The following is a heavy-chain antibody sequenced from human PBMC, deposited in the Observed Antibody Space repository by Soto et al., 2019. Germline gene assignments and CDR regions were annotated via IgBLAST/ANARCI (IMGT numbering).Heavy chain of an antibody. V-gene: IGHV1-8*01. D-gene: IGHD6-19*01. Sequence: ASVKVSCKASGYSFTSYDINWVRQATGQGLEWMGWMDPKNGNTDYGQKFQGRVTMTRNTSISTAYMELSSLTSEDTAVYYCARGRGWRDYRGKGTLVTVSS. J-gene: IGHJ4*02. CDR3: ARGRGWRDY. CDR1: GYSFTSYD. CDR2: MDPKNGNT.